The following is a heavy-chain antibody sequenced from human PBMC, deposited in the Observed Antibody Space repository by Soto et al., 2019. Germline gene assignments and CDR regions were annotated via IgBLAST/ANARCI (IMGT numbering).Heavy chain of an antibody. V-gene: IGHV4-34*01. D-gene: IGHD2-8*02. Sequence: QVQLQQWGAGLLKPSETLSLTCAVYGGSFRGSYWTWIRQPPGTGLEWIGESNHSGSTNYNPSLKSRVTRSVDTAKNQVALKLTTVTAADTAVYYCARDKITGRSDYWGQGTLVTVSS. CDR1: GGSFRGSY. CDR2: SNHSGST. CDR3: ARDKITGRSDY. J-gene: IGHJ4*02.